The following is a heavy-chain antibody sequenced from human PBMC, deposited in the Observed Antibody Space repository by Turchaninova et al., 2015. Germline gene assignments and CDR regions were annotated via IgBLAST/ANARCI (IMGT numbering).Heavy chain of an antibody. D-gene: IGHD2/OR15-2a*01. CDR3: ATSYFGDYFDH. J-gene: IGHJ4*02. CDR2: INGINANT. V-gene: IGHV1-3*01. CDR1: EDTSTNSG. Sequence: GASVKVSCKASEDTSTNSGVHGGRPPPEQRLEWMGRINGINANTKYSQKFQGRVTITRDTSANTAYMELSSLTSEDTAVYFCATSYFGDYFDHWGQGTPVTVSS.